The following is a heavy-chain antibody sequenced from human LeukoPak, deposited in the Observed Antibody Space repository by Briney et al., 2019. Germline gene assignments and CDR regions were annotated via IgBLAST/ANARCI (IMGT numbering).Heavy chain of an antibody. Sequence: PSDTLSLTCTVSGGSIRSYYWSWIRQPPGKGLEWMGYIYSSGSTYYNPSLKSRVTMSVATSRNQFSLELSSVTAADTAVYYCARRLIVGANNWFDPWGQGTLVTVSS. J-gene: IGHJ5*02. V-gene: IGHV4-59*07. D-gene: IGHD1-26*01. CDR1: GGSIRSYY. CDR2: IYSSGST. CDR3: ARRLIVGANNWFDP.